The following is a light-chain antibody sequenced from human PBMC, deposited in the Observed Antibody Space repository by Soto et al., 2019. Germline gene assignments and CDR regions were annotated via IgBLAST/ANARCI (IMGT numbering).Light chain of an antibody. J-gene: IGLJ1*01. Sequence: SALTQPASVSGSPGQSITISCTGTSSDVGSYNLVSWYQQHPGKAPKLMIYEGSKRPSGVSNRFSGSKSGNTASLTISGLQAEDEADYYCCSYAGSSTLFGTGTKLTVL. CDR3: CSYAGSSTL. CDR1: SSDVGSYNL. CDR2: EGS. V-gene: IGLV2-23*01.